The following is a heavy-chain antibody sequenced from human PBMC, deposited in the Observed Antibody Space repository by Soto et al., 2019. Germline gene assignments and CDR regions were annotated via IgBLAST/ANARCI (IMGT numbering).Heavy chain of an antibody. J-gene: IGHJ6*02. V-gene: IGHV1-18*04. D-gene: IGHD2-2*01. CDR1: GYTLTSYG. Sequence: GASVKVSCKASGYTLTSYGISWVRQAPGQGLEWMGWISAYNGNTNYAQKLQGRVTMTTDTSTSTAYTELRSLRSDDTAVYYCARQHCSSTSCYYYYGMDVWGQGTTVTVSS. CDR2: ISAYNGNT. CDR3: ARQHCSSTSCYYYYGMDV.